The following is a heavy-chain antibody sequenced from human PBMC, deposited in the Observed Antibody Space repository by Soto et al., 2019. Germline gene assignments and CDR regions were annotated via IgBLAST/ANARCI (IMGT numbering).Heavy chain of an antibody. CDR3: AKPYSSGWYSGVYYFDY. D-gene: IGHD6-19*01. CDR1: GFTFSSYA. J-gene: IGHJ4*02. Sequence: EVQLLESGGGLVQPGGSLRLSCAASGFTFSSYAMSWVRQAPGKGLEWVSAISGGGGSTYYADSVKGRFTISRDNSKNKLYLQMNSLRAEDTAVYYCAKPYSSGWYSGVYYFDYWGQGTLVTVSS. CDR2: ISGGGGST. V-gene: IGHV3-23*01.